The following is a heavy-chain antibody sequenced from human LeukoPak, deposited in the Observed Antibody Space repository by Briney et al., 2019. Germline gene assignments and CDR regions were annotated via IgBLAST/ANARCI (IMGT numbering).Heavy chain of an antibody. CDR1: GFIFSNYA. J-gene: IGHJ4*02. D-gene: IGHD3-22*01. V-gene: IGHV3-33*01. Sequence: GGSLRLSCAASGFIFSNYAMHWVRQAPGKGLECLAVIWHDGRNEYYADSVKGRFTISRDTSKNTLYLQMNSLRVEDTAVYYCARGYYYDFSVTPDYWGQGTLVTVSS. CDR3: ARGYYYDFSVTPDY. CDR2: IWHDGRNE.